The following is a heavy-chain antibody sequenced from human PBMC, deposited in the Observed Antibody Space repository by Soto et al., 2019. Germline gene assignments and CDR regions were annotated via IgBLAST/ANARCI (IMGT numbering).Heavy chain of an antibody. CDR3: AKGRQGNSYSAADY. V-gene: IGHV3-30*18. Sequence: VHLVESGGGVVQPGRSLRLSCAASGFTFSNFGMHWVRQAPGKGLEWVAVMSYDGSNEYYGDSVKGRFTISRDSSKNTLFLQMNSLRAEDTAVYYRAKGRQGNSYSAADYWGQGTLVTVSS. J-gene: IGHJ4*02. D-gene: IGHD4-4*01. CDR1: GFTFSNFG. CDR2: MSYDGSNE.